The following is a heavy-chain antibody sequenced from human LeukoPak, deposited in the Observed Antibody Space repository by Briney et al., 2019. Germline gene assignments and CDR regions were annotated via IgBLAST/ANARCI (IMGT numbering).Heavy chain of an antibody. J-gene: IGHJ4*02. Sequence: PGGSLRLSCAASGFTFSNYGMSWVRQAPGKGLEWVSAISGSGGSTYYADSVKGRFTISRDNSKNTLYLQMNSLRAEDTAVYYCAKGDTMVRGVILFDYWGQGTLVTVSS. CDR3: AKGDTMVRGVILFDY. D-gene: IGHD3-10*01. CDR2: ISGSGGST. CDR1: GFTFSNYG. V-gene: IGHV3-23*01.